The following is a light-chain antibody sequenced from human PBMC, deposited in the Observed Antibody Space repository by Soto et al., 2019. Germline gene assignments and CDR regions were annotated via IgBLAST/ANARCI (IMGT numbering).Light chain of an antibody. J-gene: IGKJ4*01. CDR2: DAS. CDR1: QNVKIH. CDR3: QQYDNWPRT. V-gene: IGKV3-15*01. Sequence: EIVMTQSPGTLSEAPGERVTISCRASQNVKIHLAWYQQKPGQAPRLLIYDASARVTGVPARFSGGGSGTDFSRTTSSLQSEDFAAYYGQQYDNWPRTFGGGTKVQIK.